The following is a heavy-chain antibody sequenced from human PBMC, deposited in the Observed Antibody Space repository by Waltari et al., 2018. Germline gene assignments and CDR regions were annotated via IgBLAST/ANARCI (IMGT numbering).Heavy chain of an antibody. CDR1: GFIFSRYS. CDR3: ARSLRDGSSYPDPIVFDF. Sequence: EMQLLESGGGLVKPGESLRLSCAASGFIFSRYSLNWVRQAPGKGLDWVPSISSGSSYIYYADSMRGRFTISRDDANNSVFLQLNGLRVEDTAVYYCARSLRDGSSYPDPIVFDFWGQGNLVTVSS. CDR2: ISSGSSYI. J-gene: IGHJ4*02. D-gene: IGHD2-15*01. V-gene: IGHV3-21*01.